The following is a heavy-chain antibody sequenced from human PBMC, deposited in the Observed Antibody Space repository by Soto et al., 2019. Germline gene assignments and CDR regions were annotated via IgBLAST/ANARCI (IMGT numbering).Heavy chain of an antibody. J-gene: IGHJ4*02. V-gene: IGHV5-51*01. CDR1: GFTFTIYC. CDR3: AKHEGYCSTTTCSNFDY. Sequence: GESLKISCKGSGFTFTIYCIALVRQMPGKGLDWMGIIYPGDSDSSYSPSFQGQVTISADKSINTAYLHWSSLKASDTAIYYCAKHEGYCSTTTCSNFDYWGRGTLVTVSS. D-gene: IGHD2-2*01. CDR2: IYPGDSDS.